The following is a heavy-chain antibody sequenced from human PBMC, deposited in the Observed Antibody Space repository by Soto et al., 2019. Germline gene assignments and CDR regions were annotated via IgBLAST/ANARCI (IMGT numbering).Heavy chain of an antibody. CDR2: MNPNSGNT. D-gene: IGHD1-1*01. J-gene: IGHJ6*02. Sequence: ASVKVSCTASGYTFTSYDINWVRQATGQGLEWMGWMNPNSGNTGYAQKFQGRVTMTRNTSISTAYMELSSLRSEDTAVYYCARERTGTTSMDVWGQGTTVTSP. V-gene: IGHV1-8*01. CDR1: GYTFTSYD. CDR3: ARERTGTTSMDV.